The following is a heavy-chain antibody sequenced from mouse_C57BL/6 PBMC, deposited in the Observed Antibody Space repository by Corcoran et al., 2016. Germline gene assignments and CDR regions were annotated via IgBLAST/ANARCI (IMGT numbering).Heavy chain of an antibody. Sequence: QIQLVQSGPELKKPGETVKISCKASGYTFTTYVMSWVKQAPGKGLKWMGWINTYSGVPTYADDFKGRFAFSLETSASTAYLQINNLKNEETATYFWARGIRGEAMDYWGQGTSVTVSS. CDR1: GYTFTTYV. V-gene: IGHV9-3*01. J-gene: IGHJ4*01. CDR2: INTYSGVP. CDR3: ARGIRGEAMDY. D-gene: IGHD1-1*01.